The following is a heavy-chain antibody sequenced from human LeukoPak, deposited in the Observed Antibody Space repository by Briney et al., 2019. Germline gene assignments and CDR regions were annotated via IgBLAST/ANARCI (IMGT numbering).Heavy chain of an antibody. CDR2: IIPIFGTV. V-gene: IGHV1-69*01. J-gene: IGHJ6*02. D-gene: IGHD2-8*01. CDR3: ARDIKGVLMVYAMYHYYYGMDV. Sequence: SVKVSCKASGGTFSSYAISWVRQAPGQGLEWMGGIIPIFGTVNYAQKFQGRVTVTADESTSTAYMELSSLRSEDTAVYYCARDIKGVLMVYAMYHYYYGMDVWGQGTTVTVSS. CDR1: GGTFSSYA.